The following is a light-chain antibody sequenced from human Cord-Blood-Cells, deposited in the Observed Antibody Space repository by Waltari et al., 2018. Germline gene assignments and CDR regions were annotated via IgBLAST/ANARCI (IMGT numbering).Light chain of an antibody. V-gene: IGKV3-20*01. CDR3: QQYGSSPPYT. CDR1: QSVSSSY. Sequence: EIVLTQSPGTLSLSPGESATPPCRASQSVSSSYLAWYQQKPGQAPRLLIYGASSRATGIPDRFSGSGSGTDFTLTISRLEPEDFAVYYCQQYGSSPPYTFGQGTKLEIK. J-gene: IGKJ2*01. CDR2: GAS.